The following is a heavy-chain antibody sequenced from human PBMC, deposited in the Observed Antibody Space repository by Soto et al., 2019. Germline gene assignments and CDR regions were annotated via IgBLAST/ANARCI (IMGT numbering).Heavy chain of an antibody. CDR2: IWYDGSNK. CDR1: VFTFSSYG. D-gene: IGHD3-10*01. CDR3: ARSEGWFSVTYYFDY. Sequence: RGSLRLSCAASVFTFSSYGMHWVRQAPGKGLEWVAVIWYDGSNKYYADSVKGRFTISRDNSKNTLYLQMNSLRAEDTAVYYCARSEGWFSVTYYFDYWGQGTLVTVSS. V-gene: IGHV3-33*01. J-gene: IGHJ4*02.